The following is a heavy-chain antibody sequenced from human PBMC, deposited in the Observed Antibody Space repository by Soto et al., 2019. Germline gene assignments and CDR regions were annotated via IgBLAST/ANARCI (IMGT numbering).Heavy chain of an antibody. CDR1: GFTFSSYG. CDR3: AKEKSVTTVTTNWFDP. Sequence: GGSLRLSCAASGFTFSSYGMHWVRQAPGKGLEWVAVISYDGSNKYYADSVKGRFTISRDNSKNTLYLQMNSLRAEDTAVYYCAKEKSVTTVTTNWFDPWGQGTLVTVSS. D-gene: IGHD4-17*01. V-gene: IGHV3-30*18. CDR2: ISYDGSNK. J-gene: IGHJ5*02.